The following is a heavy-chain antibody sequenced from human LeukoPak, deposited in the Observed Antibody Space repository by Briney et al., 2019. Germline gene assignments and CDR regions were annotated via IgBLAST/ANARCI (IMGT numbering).Heavy chain of an antibody. CDR1: GFDFSSYS. V-gene: IGHV3-30*04. CDR2: ISYDGTVH. Sequence: PGRSLRLSCSASGFDFSSYSLHWVRQAPGKGLEWVAVISYDGTVHLLPDSVKGRFTVSRDNSKTTLYLQMNGVTSEDTAVYYCARGRSYHAIRVPFDSWGQGNAVIVSS. J-gene: IGHJ4*02. D-gene: IGHD2-8*01. CDR3: ARGRSYHAIRVPFDS.